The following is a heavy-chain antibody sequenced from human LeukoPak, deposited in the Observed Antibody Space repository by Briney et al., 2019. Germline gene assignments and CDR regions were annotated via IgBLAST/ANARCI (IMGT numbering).Heavy chain of an antibody. CDR2: TSGNGAKT. CDR1: GFPFSSYA. CDR3: AKDSGWPFDY. V-gene: IGHV3-23*01. Sequence: GGSLRLSCAASGFPFSSYAMSWVRQAPGKGLEWVSATSGNGAKTYYADSVKGRFTISRDNSRSTLYLQMNSLRAEDTAVYYCAKDSGWPFDYWGQGTLVTVSS. D-gene: IGHD6-19*01. J-gene: IGHJ4*02.